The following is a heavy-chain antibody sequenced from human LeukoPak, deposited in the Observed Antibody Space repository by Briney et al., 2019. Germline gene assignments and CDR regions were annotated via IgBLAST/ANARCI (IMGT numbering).Heavy chain of an antibody. CDR3: ARGAMTMVRGVIITDFPRVYMDV. J-gene: IGHJ6*03. D-gene: IGHD3-10*01. Sequence: PGGSLRLSCAASGFTFSDYYMSWIRQAPGKGLEWVSYISSSGSTIYYADSVKGRFTISRDNAKNSLYLQMNSLRAEDTAVYYCARGAMTMVRGVIITDFPRVYMDVWGKGTTVTISS. CDR2: ISSSGSTI. CDR1: GFTFSDYY. V-gene: IGHV3-11*04.